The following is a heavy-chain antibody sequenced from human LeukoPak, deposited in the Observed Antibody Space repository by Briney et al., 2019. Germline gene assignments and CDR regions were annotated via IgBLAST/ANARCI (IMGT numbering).Heavy chain of an antibody. CDR2: ISSSSSYI. Sequence: GGSLRLSCVGSGSTVSSNYMRWVRQAPGKGLEWVLSISSSSSYIYYADSVKGRFTISRDNAKNSLYLQMNSLRAEDTAVYYCARVPRFWNAGQDAFDLWGQWTMVTVSS. J-gene: IGHJ3*01. D-gene: IGHD1-1*01. CDR1: GSTVSSNY. CDR3: ARVPRFWNAGQDAFDL. V-gene: IGHV3-21*01.